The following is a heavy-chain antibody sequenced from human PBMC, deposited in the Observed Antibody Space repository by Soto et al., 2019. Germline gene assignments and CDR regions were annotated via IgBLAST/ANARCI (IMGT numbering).Heavy chain of an antibody. Sequence: GGSLRLSCAASGFTFSSYAMSWVRQAPGKGLEWVSAISGRGGSTHYEDSVKGRFNIPRDNSKNTLYLQMTGLRAEDTAVYYCAKVWGDLEWSYFDYWGQGTLVTVSS. CDR1: GFTFSSYA. CDR2: ISGRGGST. CDR3: AKVWGDLEWSYFDY. V-gene: IGHV3-23*01. D-gene: IGHD3-3*01. J-gene: IGHJ4*02.